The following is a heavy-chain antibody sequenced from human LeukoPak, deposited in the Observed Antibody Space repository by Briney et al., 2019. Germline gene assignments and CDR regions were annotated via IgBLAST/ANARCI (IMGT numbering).Heavy chain of an antibody. V-gene: IGHV3-23*01. CDR2: IGGGGGNT. Sequence: GGSLRLSCATSGFTLSSYTMSWVRQAPGKGLEWVSVIGGGGGNTDYADSVKGRFTISRDNSKNTLYLQMNSLRAEDTAVYYCAKLTGKASQADYWGQGTLVTVSS. D-gene: IGHD1-20*01. CDR1: GFTLSSYT. CDR3: AKLTGKASQADY. J-gene: IGHJ4*02.